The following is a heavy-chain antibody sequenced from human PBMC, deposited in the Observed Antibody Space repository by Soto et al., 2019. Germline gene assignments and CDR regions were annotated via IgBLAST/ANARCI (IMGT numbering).Heavy chain of an antibody. J-gene: IGHJ4*02. CDR1: GFTVSSNY. CDR2: IYSGGST. V-gene: IGHV3-53*01. Sequence: GGSLRLSCAASGFTVSSNYMSWVRQAPGKGLEWVSVIYSGGSTYYADSVKGRFTISRDNSKNTLYLQMNSLRAEDTAVYYCARAYDSSGYYQKYYFDYWGQGTLVTVSS. D-gene: IGHD3-22*01. CDR3: ARAYDSSGYYQKYYFDY.